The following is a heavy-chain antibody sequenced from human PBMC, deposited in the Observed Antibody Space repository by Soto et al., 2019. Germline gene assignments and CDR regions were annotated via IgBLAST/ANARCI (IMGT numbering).Heavy chain of an antibody. CDR3: AKGGRQWLVTSDFNY. Sequence: VQLVESGGGVVQPGGSLRLSCAASGFPFSDYALHWVRQAQGKGLEWVAVVPQHGRNTHYANSVKGRFTISRDSSKNTVSLEMTSLRAEDTAVYYCAKGGRQWLVTSDFNYWGQGALVTVSS. J-gene: IGHJ4*02. CDR2: VPQHGRNT. D-gene: IGHD6-19*01. CDR1: GFPFSDYA. V-gene: IGHV3-30*18.